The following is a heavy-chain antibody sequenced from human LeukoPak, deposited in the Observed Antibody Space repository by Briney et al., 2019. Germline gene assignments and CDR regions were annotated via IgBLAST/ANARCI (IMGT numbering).Heavy chain of an antibody. CDR2: INHSGST. D-gene: IGHD4-17*01. Sequence: SETPSLTRAVYGGSFSGYYWGWVPPPPREGLGWIGEINHSGSTNYNPSLKSRVTISVDTSKNQFSLKLSSVTAADTAVYYCARGTMTTVTYYFDYWGQGTLVTVSS. J-gene: IGHJ4*02. V-gene: IGHV4-34*01. CDR3: ARGTMTTVTYYFDY. CDR1: GGSFSGYY.